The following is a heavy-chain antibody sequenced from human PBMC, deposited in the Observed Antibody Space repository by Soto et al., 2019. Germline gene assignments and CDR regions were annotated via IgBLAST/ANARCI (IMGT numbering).Heavy chain of an antibody. Sequence: QVQLQESGPGLVKPSQTLSLTCPVSGGAISSGGHYWGWIRHHPGSGLEWIAYFYYSGSTYYKSSLKSRVRISADKPKNQFSLNLSAVTAADTAVYYCARGRKAYYENCGPRIDYWGQGTLVTVSS. J-gene: IGHJ4*02. D-gene: IGHD3-22*01. CDR2: FYYSGST. V-gene: IGHV4-31*03. CDR3: ARGRKAYYENCGPRIDY. CDR1: GGAISSGGHY.